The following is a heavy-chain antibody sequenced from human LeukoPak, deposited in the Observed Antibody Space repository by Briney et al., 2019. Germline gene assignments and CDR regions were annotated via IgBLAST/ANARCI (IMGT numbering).Heavy chain of an antibody. Sequence: SETLSLTCAVYGGSFSGYYWSWIRQPPGKGLEWIGEINHSESTNYNPSLKSRVTISIDTSKNQFSLKLSSVIAADTAVYYCARVERQLWLRYPSYWFDPWGQGTLVTVSS. V-gene: IGHV4-34*01. D-gene: IGHD5-18*01. CDR2: INHSEST. CDR1: GGSFSGYY. CDR3: ARVERQLWLRYPSYWFDP. J-gene: IGHJ5*02.